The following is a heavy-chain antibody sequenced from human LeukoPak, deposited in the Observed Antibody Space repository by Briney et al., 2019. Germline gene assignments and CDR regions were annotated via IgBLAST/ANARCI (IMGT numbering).Heavy chain of an antibody. Sequence: SVKVSCKASGGTFSSYATSWVRQAPGQGLEWMGGIIPIFGTSNYAQKFQGRVTISADESTSTAYMELRSLRSEDTAVYYCMRGRDAYKSNTFDIWGQGTMVTVSS. CDR1: GGTFSSYA. J-gene: IGHJ3*02. CDR2: IIPIFGTS. D-gene: IGHD5-24*01. CDR3: MRGRDAYKSNTFDI. V-gene: IGHV1-69*01.